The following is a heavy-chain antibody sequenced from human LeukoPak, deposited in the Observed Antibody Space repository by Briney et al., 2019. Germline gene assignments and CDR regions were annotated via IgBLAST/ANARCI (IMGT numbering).Heavy chain of an antibody. CDR3: ATEGGLYDFWSGYYN. J-gene: IGHJ4*02. V-gene: IGHV1-24*01. CDR1: GYSFISYG. D-gene: IGHD3-3*01. CDR2: FDPEDGET. Sequence: GASVKVSCKASGYSFISYGISWVRQAPGQGLEWMGGFDPEDGETIYAQKFQGRVTMTEDTSTDTAYMELSSLRSEDTAVYYCATEGGLYDFWSGYYNWGQGTLVTVSS.